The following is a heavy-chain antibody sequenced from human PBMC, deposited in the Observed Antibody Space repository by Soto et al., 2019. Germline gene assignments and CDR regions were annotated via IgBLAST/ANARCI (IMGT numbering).Heavy chain of an antibody. J-gene: IGHJ6*02. CDR3: AGVGLVVTPSCYYYGIDV. D-gene: IGHD2-21*02. Sequence: QVQLQESGPGLVKPSETLSLTCTVSGGSISSYYWSWIRQPQGKGLVWIGYIYYSGSTNYNPSLMRRVTISVDKSQTPFSLTLSTVAAADTAVYYCAGVGLVVTPSCYYYGIDVWGQGPTVTVSS. V-gene: IGHV4-59*01. CDR2: IYYSGST. CDR1: GGSISSYY.